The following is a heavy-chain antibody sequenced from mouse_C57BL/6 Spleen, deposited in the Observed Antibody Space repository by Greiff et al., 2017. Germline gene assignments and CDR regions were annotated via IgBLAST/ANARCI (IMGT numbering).Heavy chain of an antibody. V-gene: IGHV1-76*01. CDR3: ARFDYDFDY. CDR1: GYTFTDYY. J-gene: IGHJ2*01. CDR2: IYPGSGNT. Sequence: VQLQQSGAELVRPGASVKLSCKASGYTFTDYYINWVKQSPGQGLEWIARIYPGSGNTYYNEKFKGKATLTAEKSSSTAYMQLSSLTSEDSAVYFCARFDYDFDYWGQGTTLTVSS. D-gene: IGHD2-4*01.